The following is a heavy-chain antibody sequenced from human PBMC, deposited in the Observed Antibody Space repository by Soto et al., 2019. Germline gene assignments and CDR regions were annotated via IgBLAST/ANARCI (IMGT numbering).Heavy chain of an antibody. V-gene: IGHV1-69*06. D-gene: IGHD1-26*01. CDR3: ARVSADSRSYPRVFFDY. CDR1: SGTISSYD. CDR2: IIPIFGTA. J-gene: IGHJ4*02. Sequence: ASVKISCKTSSGTISSYDISWVRQPLRQGLEWRGGIIPIFGTANYAKTFHGSDTITADKSTSTAYIELSSRRSEDTAVYYCARVSADSRSYPRVFFDYWGQGTLVTVSS.